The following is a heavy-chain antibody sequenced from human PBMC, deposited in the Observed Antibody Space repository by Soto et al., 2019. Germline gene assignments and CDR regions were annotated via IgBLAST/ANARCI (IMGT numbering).Heavy chain of an antibody. Sequence: QGQLVESGGGVVQPGRSLRLSCAASGLTFTYYGMHWVRQAPGKGLEWVALISSYGSNQWYTDSVRGRFSISRDNSKNGVYLQLDSLRPEDTAVYYCDKDGFCSGSSCYPNHLDPCGQGTLVTVSS. CDR3: DKDGFCSGSSCYPNHLDP. J-gene: IGHJ5*02. CDR1: GLTFTYYG. D-gene: IGHD2-15*01. V-gene: IGHV3-30*18. CDR2: ISSYGSNQ.